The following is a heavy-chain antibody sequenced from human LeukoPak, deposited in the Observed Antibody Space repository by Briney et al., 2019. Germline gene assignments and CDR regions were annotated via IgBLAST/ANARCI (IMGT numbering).Heavy chain of an antibody. CDR2: IYQCGST. J-gene: IGHJ4*02. Sequence: SGTLSLTCAVSGGSISRSNWWGWVRQPPGKGLEGIGEIYQCGSTISNASLKSRVTITVDKSKQQFCLKLSSVSAADTGVYYCARKSGNYDSSGYYYYFDYCGQGTLVTVSS. V-gene: IGHV4-4*02. CDR3: ARKSGNYDSSGYYYYFDY. D-gene: IGHD3-22*01. CDR1: GGSISRSNW.